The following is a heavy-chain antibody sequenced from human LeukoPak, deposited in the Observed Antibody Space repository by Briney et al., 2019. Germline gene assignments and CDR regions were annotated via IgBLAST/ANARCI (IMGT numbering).Heavy chain of an antibody. Sequence: PGRSLRLSCAASGFTFDDYAMHWVRQAPGKGLEWVSGISWNSGSIGYADSVKGRFTISRDNAKNSLYLQMNSLRAEDTAVYYCARVPSDVIAAAGIFDYWGQGTLVTVSS. CDR3: ARVPSDVIAAAGIFDY. CDR2: ISWNSGSI. V-gene: IGHV3-9*01. D-gene: IGHD6-13*01. CDR1: GFTFDDYA. J-gene: IGHJ4*02.